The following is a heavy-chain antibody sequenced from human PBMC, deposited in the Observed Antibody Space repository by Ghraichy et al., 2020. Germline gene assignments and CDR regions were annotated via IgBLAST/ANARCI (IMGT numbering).Heavy chain of an antibody. CDR2: IYYSGST. D-gene: IGHD1-26*01. CDR1: GGSISSYY. Sequence: SETLSLTCTVSGGSISSYYWSWIRQPPGKGLEWIGYIYYSGSTNYNPSLKSRVTISVDTSKNQFSLKLSSVTAADTAVYYCARGVVGANRYGMDVWGQGTTVTVSS. J-gene: IGHJ6*02. V-gene: IGHV4-59*01. CDR3: ARGVVGANRYGMDV.